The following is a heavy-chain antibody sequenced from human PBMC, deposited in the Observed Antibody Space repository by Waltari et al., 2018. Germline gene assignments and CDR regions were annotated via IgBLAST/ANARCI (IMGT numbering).Heavy chain of an antibody. CDR3: ARAKTGDYYYYYMDV. CDR1: GFTFSRYN. Sequence: EVQLVESGGGLVQPGGSLRLSCPASGFTFSRYNRNWVRQAPGKGLEWLSYSCSFGTTDYADSVKGRFTISRDNADNSLSLQMNSLRAEDTAVYYCARAKTGDYYYYYMDVWGKGTTVTISS. D-gene: IGHD3-10*01. J-gene: IGHJ6*03. CDR2: SCSFGTT. V-gene: IGHV3-48*04.